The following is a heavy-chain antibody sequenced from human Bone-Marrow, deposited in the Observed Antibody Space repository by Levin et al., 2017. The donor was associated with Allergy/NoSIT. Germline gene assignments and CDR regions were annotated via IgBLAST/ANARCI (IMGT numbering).Heavy chain of an antibody. CDR3: AREALVVVVPAAQSYFDY. CDR2: IWYDGSNK. CDR1: GFTFSSYG. Sequence: GGSLRLSCAASGFTFSSYGMHWVRQAPGKGLEWVAVIWYDGSNKYYADSVKGRFTISRDNSKNTLYLQMNSLRAEDTAVYYCAREALVVVVPAAQSYFDYWGQGTLVTVSS. D-gene: IGHD2-2*01. J-gene: IGHJ4*02. V-gene: IGHV3-33*01.